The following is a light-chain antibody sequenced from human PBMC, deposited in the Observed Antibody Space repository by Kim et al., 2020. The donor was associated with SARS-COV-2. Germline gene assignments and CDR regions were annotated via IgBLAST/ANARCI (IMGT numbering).Light chain of an antibody. CDR1: KLGDKY. J-gene: IGLJ2*01. CDR3: QAWDSSTANVV. CDR2: QDI. V-gene: IGLV3-1*01. Sequence: PGQTASITGSGDKLGDKYACWYQQKPGQSPVLVIYQDIKRPSGIPERFSGSNSGNTATLTISGTQAMDEADYYCQAWDSSTANVVFGGGTQLTVL.